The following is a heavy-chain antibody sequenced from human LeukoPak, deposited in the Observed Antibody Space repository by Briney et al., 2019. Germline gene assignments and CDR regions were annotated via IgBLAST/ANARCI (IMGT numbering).Heavy chain of an antibody. CDR3: SRDGSGSGDV. Sequence: PGGSLRLSCAASGFSFSSYAISWVRQAPGKGLEWVSSISSESTNIYYTDSVKGRFTIARDNAKNSLYLQMNSLIPEDTAVYYCSRDGSGSGDVWGQGTLVTVSS. V-gene: IGHV3-21*01. J-gene: IGHJ4*02. CDR2: ISSESTNI. CDR1: GFSFSSYA. D-gene: IGHD2-21*02.